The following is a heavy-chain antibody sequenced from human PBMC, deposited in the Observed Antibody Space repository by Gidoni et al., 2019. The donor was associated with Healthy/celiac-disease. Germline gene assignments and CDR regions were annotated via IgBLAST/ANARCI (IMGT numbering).Heavy chain of an antibody. V-gene: IGHV3-21*01. Sequence: EVQLVESGGGLVKPGGSLRLSCAASGFTFSSYSMTWGRQAPGKGLEWVSSISSSSSYIYYADSVKGRFTISRDNAKNSLYLQMNSLRAEDTAVYYCARDLHFGPMVRGVIITAGDYWGQGTLVTVSS. D-gene: IGHD3-10*01. CDR2: ISSSSSYI. CDR3: ARDLHFGPMVRGVIITAGDY. CDR1: GFTFSSYS. J-gene: IGHJ4*02.